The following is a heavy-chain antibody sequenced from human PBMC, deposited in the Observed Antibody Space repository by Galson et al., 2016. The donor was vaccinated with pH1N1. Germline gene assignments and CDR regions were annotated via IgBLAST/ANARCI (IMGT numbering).Heavy chain of an antibody. Sequence: SETLSLTCAVYGRSFSGYYWSWIRQPPGKGLEWIGEISHSGSTNYNPSLKSRVTISVDTSKSQFSLRLGSVTAADTAVYHCARPRRAIFGVVISGDAFDIWGQGTMVTVSS. D-gene: IGHD3-3*01. CDR1: GRSFSGYY. V-gene: IGHV4-34*01. CDR2: ISHSGST. J-gene: IGHJ3*02. CDR3: ARPRRAIFGVVISGDAFDI.